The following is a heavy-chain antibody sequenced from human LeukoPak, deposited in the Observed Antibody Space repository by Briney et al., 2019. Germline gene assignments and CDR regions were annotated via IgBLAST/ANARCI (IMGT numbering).Heavy chain of an antibody. CDR2: IDYSGST. CDR1: GGSISSSSYY. Sequence: SETLSLTCTVSGGSISSSSYYWGWIRQPPGKGLEWIGSIDYSGSTYYNPSLKSRVTISVDTSKNQFSLKLSSVTAADTAVYYCARDGSSSWYGVYRFYGMDVWGQGTTVTVSS. V-gene: IGHV4-39*07. D-gene: IGHD6-13*01. J-gene: IGHJ6*02. CDR3: ARDGSSSWYGVYRFYGMDV.